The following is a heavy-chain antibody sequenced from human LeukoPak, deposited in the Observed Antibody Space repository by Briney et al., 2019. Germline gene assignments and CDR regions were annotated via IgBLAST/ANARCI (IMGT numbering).Heavy chain of an antibody. Sequence: PSETLSLTCAVSGGSISSNSYYWGWIRQPPGKGLEWIGSIYHSGSTYYNPSLKSRVTISVDTSKNQFSLKLSSVTAADTAVYYCARENEWGLRPVADYWGQGTLVTVSS. D-gene: IGHD1-26*01. CDR1: GGSISSNSYY. CDR3: ARENEWGLRPVADY. J-gene: IGHJ4*02. V-gene: IGHV4-39*07. CDR2: IYHSGST.